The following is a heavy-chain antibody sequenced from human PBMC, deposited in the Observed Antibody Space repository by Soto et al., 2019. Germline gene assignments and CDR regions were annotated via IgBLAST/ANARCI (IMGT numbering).Heavy chain of an antibody. D-gene: IGHD3-22*01. Sequence: QVQLQESGPGLAKPSQTLSLTCTVSGASLSSGGYYWTWIRQVPGKALEWIGYIFHTGTTFYNPSLKSRVVMSIEKSDNQFSLNLRSVTAADTDVYYCARGLGYDSNGRFLAAFDVWCQGTMVTVSS. CDR2: IFHTGTT. V-gene: IGHV4-31*03. CDR3: ARGLGYDSNGRFLAAFDV. CDR1: GASLSSGGYY. J-gene: IGHJ3*01.